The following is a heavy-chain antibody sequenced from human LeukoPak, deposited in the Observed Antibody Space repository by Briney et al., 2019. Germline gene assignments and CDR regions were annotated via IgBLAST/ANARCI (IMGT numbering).Heavy chain of an antibody. CDR3: AIRGTVRFLEWFTNYYYMDV. J-gene: IGHJ6*03. D-gene: IGHD3-3*01. CDR2: IYHSGST. Sequence: PSETLSLTCTVSGYSISSGYYWGWIRQPPGKGLEWIGSIYHSGSTYYNPSLKSRVTISVDTSKNQFSLKLSSVTAADTAVYYCAIRGTVRFLEWFTNYYYMDVWGKGTTVTVS. CDR1: GYSISSGYY. V-gene: IGHV4-38-2*02.